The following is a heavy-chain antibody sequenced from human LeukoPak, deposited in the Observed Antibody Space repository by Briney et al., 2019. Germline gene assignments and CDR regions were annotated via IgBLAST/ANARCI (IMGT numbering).Heavy chain of an antibody. CDR3: ARARRVAAAISHYRYFDY. V-gene: IGHV3-7*01. CDR2: IKQDGSEK. CDR1: GFTFSSYW. D-gene: IGHD6-13*01. Sequence: GGSLRLSCAASGFTFSSYWMSWVRQAPGKGLEWVANIKQDGSEKYYVDSVQGRFSISRDNAKNSLYLQMNSLRADDTAVYYCARARRVAAAISHYRYFDYWGQGTLVTVSS. J-gene: IGHJ4*02.